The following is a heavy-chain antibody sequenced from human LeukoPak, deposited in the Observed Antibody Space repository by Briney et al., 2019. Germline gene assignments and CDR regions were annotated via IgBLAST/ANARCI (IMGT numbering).Heavy chain of an antibody. V-gene: IGHV4-59*01. D-gene: IGHD2-8*01. CDR2: IYYSGST. J-gene: IGHJ5*02. Sequence: SETLSLTCTVSGGSISSYYWSWIRQPPGKGLEWIGYIYYSGSTNYNPSLKSRVTISVDTSKNQFSLKLSSVTAADTAMYYCARVSGYCTNGVCYSYNWFDPWGQGTLVTVSS. CDR1: GGSISSYY. CDR3: ARVSGYCTNGVCYSYNWFDP.